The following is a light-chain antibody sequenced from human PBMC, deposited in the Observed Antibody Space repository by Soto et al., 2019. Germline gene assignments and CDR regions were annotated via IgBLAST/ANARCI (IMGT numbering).Light chain of an antibody. CDR2: DVS. V-gene: IGLV2-18*02. Sequence: QSALTQPPSVSGSPGQSVTISCTGTSADVGIYNRVAWYQQPPGTSPKLVICDVSNRPSGVPDRFSGSKSGSTASLTISGLQAEDEADYYRSSYTTSNTYVFGTGTKLTVL. J-gene: IGLJ1*01. CDR1: SADVGIYNR. CDR3: SSYTTSNTYV.